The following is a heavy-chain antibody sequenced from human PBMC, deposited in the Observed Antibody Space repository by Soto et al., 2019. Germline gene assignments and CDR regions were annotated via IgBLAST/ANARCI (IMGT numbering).Heavy chain of an antibody. J-gene: IGHJ6*02. D-gene: IGHD3-3*01. CDR1: GGTFSSYA. V-gene: IGHV1-69*12. CDR2: IIPIFGTA. CDR3: ARLAIFGVVTAQNYYYSGMDV. Sequence: QVQLVQSGAEVKKPGSSVKVSCKASGGTFSSYAISWVRQAPGQGLEWMGGIIPIFGTANYAQKFQGRVTITADESTSTAYMELSSLRSEDTAVYYCARLAIFGVVTAQNYYYSGMDVWGQGTTVTVSS.